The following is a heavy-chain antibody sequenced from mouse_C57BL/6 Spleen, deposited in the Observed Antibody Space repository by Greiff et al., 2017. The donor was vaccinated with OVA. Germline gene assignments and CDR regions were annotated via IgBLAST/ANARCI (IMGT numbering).Heavy chain of an antibody. Sequence: QVQLQQPGAELVKPGASVKLSCKASGYTFTSYWMQWVKQRPGQGLEWIGEIDPSDSYTNYTQKFKGKATLTVDTSSSTAYMQLSSLTSEDSAVYYCAKGLTMVTTAGFDYWGQGTTLTVSS. CDR2: IDPSDSYT. CDR3: AKGLTMVTTAGFDY. V-gene: IGHV1-50*01. D-gene: IGHD2-2*01. J-gene: IGHJ2*01. CDR1: GYTFTSYW.